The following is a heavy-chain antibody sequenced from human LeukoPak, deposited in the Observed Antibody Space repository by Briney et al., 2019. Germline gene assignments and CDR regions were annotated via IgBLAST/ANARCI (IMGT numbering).Heavy chain of an antibody. CDR1: GFTSDDYA. J-gene: IGHJ4*02. CDR3: ARVSGSYFADAYDY. Sequence: GRSLRLSCAASGFTSDDYAMHWVRQAPGKGLEWVSGISWNSGSIGYADSVKGRFTISRDNSKNTLYLQMNSLRAEDTAVYYCARVSGSYFADAYDYWGQGTLVTVSS. D-gene: IGHD3-10*01. CDR2: ISWNSGSI. V-gene: IGHV3-9*02.